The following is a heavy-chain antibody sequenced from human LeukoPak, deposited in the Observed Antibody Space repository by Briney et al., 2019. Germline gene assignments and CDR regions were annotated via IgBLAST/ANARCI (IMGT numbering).Heavy chain of an antibody. D-gene: IGHD1-1*01. Sequence: GGSLRLSCAASGFTFSSYSMNWVRQAPGKGREWVSSISSSSSYIYYADSVKGRFTISRDNAKNSMYLQMNSLRAEDTAVYYCARARNEKSIDYWGQGTLVTVSS. J-gene: IGHJ4*02. CDR3: ARARNEKSIDY. CDR2: ISSSSSYI. V-gene: IGHV3-21*01. CDR1: GFTFSSYS.